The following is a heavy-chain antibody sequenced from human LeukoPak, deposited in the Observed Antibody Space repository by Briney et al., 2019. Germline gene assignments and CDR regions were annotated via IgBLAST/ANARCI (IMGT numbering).Heavy chain of an antibody. Sequence: SETLSLTCTVSGGSISSSSYYWGWIRQPPGKGLEGIGNIFYSGSTDYSPSLKSRVTISVDTSKDQFSLRLSSVTAADTAVYYCASLRERSYYARGFDYWGQGTLVTVSS. CDR3: ASLRERSYYARGFDY. CDR1: GGSISSSSYY. CDR2: IFYSGST. D-gene: IGHD1-26*01. V-gene: IGHV4-39*01. J-gene: IGHJ4*02.